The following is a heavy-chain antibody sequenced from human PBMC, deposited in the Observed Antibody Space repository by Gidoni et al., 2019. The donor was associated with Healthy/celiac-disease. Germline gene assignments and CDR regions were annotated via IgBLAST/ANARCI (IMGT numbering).Heavy chain of an antibody. CDR3: ARGSFQILEWLKSAFVI. CDR2: IYYSGST. D-gene: IGHD3-3*01. V-gene: IGHV4-39*07. Sequence: QLQLQESGPGLVKPSETLSLTCTVSGGSISSSRYYWGWIRQPPGKGLEWIGSIYYSGSTYYNPSLKRRVTISVDTSKNQFSLTLSSVTAADTAVYYCARGSFQILEWLKSAFVIWGQGTMVTVSS. J-gene: IGHJ3*02. CDR1: GGSISSSRYY.